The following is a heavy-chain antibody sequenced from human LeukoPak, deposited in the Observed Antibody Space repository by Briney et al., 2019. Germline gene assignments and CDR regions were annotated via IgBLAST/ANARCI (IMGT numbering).Heavy chain of an antibody. D-gene: IGHD1-7*01. CDR3: AKAPAGTIFYYYYGMDV. J-gene: IGHJ6*02. V-gene: IGHV3-23*01. Sequence: PGASLRLSCAASGFTFSNYAMSWVRQAPGKGLEWVSAIVGSGASTYYADSVKGRFTISRDNSKNTLYLQMNSLRAEDTAVYYCAKAPAGTIFYYYYGMDVWGQGTTVTVSS. CDR1: GFTFSNYA. CDR2: IVGSGAST.